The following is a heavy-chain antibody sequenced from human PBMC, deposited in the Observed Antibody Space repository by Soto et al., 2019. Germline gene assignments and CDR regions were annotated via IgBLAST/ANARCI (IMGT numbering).Heavy chain of an antibody. CDR1: GYTFTSYY. Sequence: ASVKVSCKVSGYTFTSYYMHWVRQAPGQGLEWMGIINPSGGSTSYAQKFQGRVTMTRDTSTSTVYMELSSLRSEDTAVYYCARDDYSNYGYHYYGMDVWGQGTTVTVSS. V-gene: IGHV1-46*01. CDR3: ARDDYSNYGYHYYGMDV. J-gene: IGHJ6*02. D-gene: IGHD4-4*01. CDR2: INPSGGST.